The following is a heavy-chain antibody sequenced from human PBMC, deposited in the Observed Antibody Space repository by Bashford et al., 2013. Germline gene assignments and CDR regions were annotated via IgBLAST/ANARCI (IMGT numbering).Heavy chain of an antibody. CDR3: APIGGWGTSPPSSLDY. Sequence: GGSLRLSCAVSGFLVSSYTMSWVRQAPGKGLEWVSAISGSAGSTAYADSVKGRFTISRDNSKNTLYLQMNGLRGEDTAIYYCAPIGGWGTSPPSSLDYWGQGTLVTVSS. CDR2: ISGSAGST. V-gene: IGHV3-23*01. J-gene: IGHJ4*02. D-gene: IGHD3-16*01. CDR1: GFLVSSYT.